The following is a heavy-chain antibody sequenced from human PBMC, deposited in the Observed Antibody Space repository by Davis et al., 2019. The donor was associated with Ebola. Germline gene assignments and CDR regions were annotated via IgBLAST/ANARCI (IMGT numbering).Heavy chain of an antibody. CDR3: ARESITFDC. J-gene: IGHJ4*02. Sequence: GESLKISCAASGFTFGSYWMHWVRQAPGKGLLWVSRINTDGRTMTYADSVKGRFTISRDNAKNTLYLQMSSLRAEDTAVYYCARESITFDCWGQGTLVTVSS. V-gene: IGHV3-74*01. CDR2: INTDGRTM. D-gene: IGHD1-14*01. CDR1: GFTFGSYW.